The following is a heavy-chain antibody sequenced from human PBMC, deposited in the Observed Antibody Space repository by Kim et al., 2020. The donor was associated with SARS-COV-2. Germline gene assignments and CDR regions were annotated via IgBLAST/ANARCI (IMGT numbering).Heavy chain of an antibody. D-gene: IGHD3-16*01. CDR3: ARDLKRGDYDFYGLDV. J-gene: IGHJ6*02. V-gene: IGHV3-74*01. Sequence: SVKGPLLISRDNAKNTLYLQMSSLRAEDTAVYYCARDLKRGDYDFYGLDVWGQGTTVTVSS.